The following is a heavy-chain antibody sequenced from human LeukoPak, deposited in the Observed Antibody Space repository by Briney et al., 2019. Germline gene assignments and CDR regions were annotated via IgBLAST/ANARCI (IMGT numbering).Heavy chain of an antibody. D-gene: IGHD2-15*01. V-gene: IGHV3-23*01. J-gene: IGHJ4*02. CDR3: ARAVYNSWDC. Sequence: GGSLRLSCAASGFTFSSYAMSWVRQAPGKGLEWVSAISGSGGSTYYADSVKGRFTISRDNAKNSLYLQMNSLRVEDTAVYYCARAVYNSWDCWGQGTLATVSS. CDR2: ISGSGGST. CDR1: GFTFSSYA.